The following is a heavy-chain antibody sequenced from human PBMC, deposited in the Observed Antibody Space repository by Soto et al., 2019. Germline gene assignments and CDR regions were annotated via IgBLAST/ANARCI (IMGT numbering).Heavy chain of an antibody. CDR3: ARDSITRLSYDIPGMDV. CDR1: EFTFSSYW. CDR2: LNEDGSFT. Sequence: PGGSLRLSCVASEFTFSSYWMHWVRQVPGKGLVWVSRLNEDGSFTTYADSVKGRFTISRDNAKKTLYLQMNSLRAEDTAVYYCARDSITRLSYDIPGMDVWGQGTTVTVSS. V-gene: IGHV3-74*01. D-gene: IGHD3-10*01. J-gene: IGHJ6*02.